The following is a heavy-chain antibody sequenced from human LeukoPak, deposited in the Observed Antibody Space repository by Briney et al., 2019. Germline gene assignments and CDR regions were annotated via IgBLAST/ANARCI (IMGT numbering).Heavy chain of an antibody. CDR1: GFTFTNYA. J-gene: IGHJ4*02. D-gene: IGHD4-17*01. CDR3: AKREKGTTGRFFDY. V-gene: IGHV3-23*01. Sequence: GSLRLSCAASGFTFTNYAMTWVRQAPGKGLEWVSGISEGVGNTYYAASVKGRFTISRDHSKNTLYLQMNSLRAEDTALYYCAKREKGTTGRFFDYWGQGTLVTVSS. CDR2: ISEGVGNT.